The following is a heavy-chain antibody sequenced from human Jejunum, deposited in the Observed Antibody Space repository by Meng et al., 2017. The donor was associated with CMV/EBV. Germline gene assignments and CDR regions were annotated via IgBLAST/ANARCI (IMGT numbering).Heavy chain of an antibody. V-gene: IGHV3-30-3*01. CDR3: AREKRFTNYFDS. J-gene: IGHJ4*02. CDR1: RDPLINYP. CDR2: LSNDGITK. Sequence: CASSRDPLINYPMHWVRQAPGKGLEWVASLSNDGITKYLADSVRGQFSMSRDISKNTVYLHMNNLRGEDTAVYYCAREKRFTNYFDSWGRGTLVTVSS.